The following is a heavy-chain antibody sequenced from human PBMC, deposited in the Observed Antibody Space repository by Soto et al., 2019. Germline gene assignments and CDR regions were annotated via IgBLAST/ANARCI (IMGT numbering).Heavy chain of an antibody. CDR2: INHSGST. CDR1: GGSFSGYY. CDR3: ARVGAMAIYYYYGMDV. J-gene: IGHJ6*02. Sequence: SETLSLTCAVYGGSFSGYYWSWIRQPPGKGLEWIGEINHSGSTNYNPSLKSRVTISVDTSKNQFSLKLSSVTAADTAVYYCARVGAMAIYYYYGMDVWGQGTTVTVSS. V-gene: IGHV4-34*01. D-gene: IGHD5-18*01.